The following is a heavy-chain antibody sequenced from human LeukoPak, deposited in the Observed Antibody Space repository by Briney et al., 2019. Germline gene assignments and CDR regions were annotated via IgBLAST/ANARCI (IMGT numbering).Heavy chain of an antibody. J-gene: IGHJ5*02. CDR2: IIPILGIA. CDR3: ARNIVVVVADNNWFDP. V-gene: IGHV1-69*02. CDR1: GHPFSSYS. D-gene: IGHD2-15*01. Sequence: SVKVFYKASGHPFSSYSISWVPQAPGQGLEGMGKIIPILGIANYAQKFQGRVTITADKATSTAYMELSSLRSEDTAVYYCARNIVVVVADNNWFDPWGQGTLVTVSS.